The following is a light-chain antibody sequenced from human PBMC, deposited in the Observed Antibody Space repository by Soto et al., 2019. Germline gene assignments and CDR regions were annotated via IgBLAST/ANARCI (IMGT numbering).Light chain of an antibody. CDR2: DTS. Sequence: DIVLTQSPGPLSLSPGERATLSCRASQSLTNSFIAWYQQKPGQAPRLLIYDTSSRATGIPDRFSGGGSGTDFSLTISRLEPEDFAVYYCQQYGTAPWTFGQGTKVDIK. CDR1: QSLTNSF. V-gene: IGKV3-20*01. CDR3: QQYGTAPWT. J-gene: IGKJ1*01.